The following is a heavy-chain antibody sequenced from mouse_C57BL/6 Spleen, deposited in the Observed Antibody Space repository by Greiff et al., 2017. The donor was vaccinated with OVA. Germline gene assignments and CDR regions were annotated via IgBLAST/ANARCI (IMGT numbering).Heavy chain of an antibody. D-gene: IGHD1-1*01. J-gene: IGHJ4*01. CDR1: GFTFTDYY. CDR2: IRNKANGYTT. CDR3: VKALYYYGSSGGAMDY. V-gene: IGHV7-4*01. Sequence: EVQGVESGGGLVQPGASLRLSCAASGFTFTDYYMSWVRQPPGKAPEWLALIRNKANGYTTEYTASVKGRFTISRDNSQNILYLQMNTLRAEDSATYYCVKALYYYGSSGGAMDYWGQGTSVTVSS.